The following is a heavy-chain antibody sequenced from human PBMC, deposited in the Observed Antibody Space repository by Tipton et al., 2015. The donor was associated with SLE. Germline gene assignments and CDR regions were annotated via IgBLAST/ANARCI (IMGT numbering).Heavy chain of an antibody. V-gene: IGHV4-39*07. CDR2: IYYSGST. CDR3: ARDRRNWFDP. Sequence: TLSLTCTVSGGSISSSSYYLGWIRQPPGKGLEWIGSIYYSGSTYYNPSLKSRVTISVDTSKNQFSLKLSSVTAADTAVYYCARDRRNWFDPWGLGTLVAVSS. J-gene: IGHJ5*02. CDR1: GGSISSSSYY.